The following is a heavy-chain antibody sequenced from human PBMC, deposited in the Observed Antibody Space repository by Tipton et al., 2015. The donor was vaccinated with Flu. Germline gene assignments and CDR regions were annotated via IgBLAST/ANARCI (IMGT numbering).Heavy chain of an antibody. V-gene: IGHV4-34*01. CDR3: ARGSGYANVYLDY. D-gene: IGHD5-12*01. J-gene: IGHJ4*02. CDR2: INHSGST. Sequence: TLSLTCSVSGDSVGSDFYWGWIRQSPGKGLEWIGEINHSGSTNYNPSLKSRVIISVDTSKNQFSLKVRSLTAADTAVYYCARGSGYANVYLDYWGRGNLVTVSS. CDR1: GDSVGSDFY.